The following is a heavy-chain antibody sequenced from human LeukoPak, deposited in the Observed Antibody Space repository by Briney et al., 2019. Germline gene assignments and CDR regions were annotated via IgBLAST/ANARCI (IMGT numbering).Heavy chain of an antibody. CDR2: IYYSGST. V-gene: IGHV4-38-2*02. Sequence: SETLSLTCTVSGYSISSGYYWGWIRQPPGKGLEWIGSIYYSGSTYYNPSLKSRITISVDTSKNQFSLKLSSVTAADTAVYYCARAHKERYSYGNFDYWGQGTLVTVSS. CDR3: ARAHKERYSYGNFDY. J-gene: IGHJ4*02. D-gene: IGHD5-18*01. CDR1: GYSISSGYY.